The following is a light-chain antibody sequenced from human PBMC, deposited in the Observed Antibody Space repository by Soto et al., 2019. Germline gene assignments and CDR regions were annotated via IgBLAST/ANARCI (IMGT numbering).Light chain of an antibody. V-gene: IGKV3-20*01. CDR2: GAS. Sequence: EVVLTQSPGTLSLSPGERVTLSCRASQSVSSNYVAWYQQIPGQTPRLLIYGASSRATGIPDRFSGSGSGTDFTLTISRLEPEDFAVYYCQQHGSSPWMFGQGTKVDIK. CDR3: QQHGSSPWM. J-gene: IGKJ1*01. CDR1: QSVSSNY.